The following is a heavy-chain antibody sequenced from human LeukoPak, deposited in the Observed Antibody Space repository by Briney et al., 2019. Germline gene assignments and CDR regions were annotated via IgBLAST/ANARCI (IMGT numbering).Heavy chain of an antibody. J-gene: IGHJ4*02. CDR2: IIPIFGTA. Sequence: SVKVSCKASGGTFCSYAISWVRQAPGQGLEWMGGIIPIFGTANYAQKFQGRVTITADESTSTAYMELRSLRSDDTAVYYCARGGSRVVTYGNFDYWGQGTLVTVSS. D-gene: IGHD2-21*02. CDR1: GGTFCSYA. V-gene: IGHV1-69*13. CDR3: ARGGSRVVTYGNFDY.